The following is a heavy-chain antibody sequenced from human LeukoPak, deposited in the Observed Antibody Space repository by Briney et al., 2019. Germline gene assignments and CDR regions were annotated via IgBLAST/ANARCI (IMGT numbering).Heavy chain of an antibody. V-gene: IGHV1-2*02. D-gene: IGHD2/OR15-2a*01. Sequence: ASVKVSCKASGYTFTDYYMHWVRQAPGQGLEWMGWINPNSGGTNYAQKFQGRVTMTRDTSISTAYMELSRLRSDDTAVYYCARGPSINNYFDYWGRGTLVTVSS. CDR3: ARGPSINNYFDY. J-gene: IGHJ4*02. CDR2: INPNSGGT. CDR1: GYTFTDYY.